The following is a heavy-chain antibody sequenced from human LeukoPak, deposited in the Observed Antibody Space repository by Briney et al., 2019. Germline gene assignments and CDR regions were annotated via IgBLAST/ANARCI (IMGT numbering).Heavy chain of an antibody. CDR1: GGAISPDNLY. V-gene: IGHV4-39*01. CDR2: INYSGTT. Sequence: PSETLSLTCTVSGGAISPDNLYWGWIRQPPGKGLEWIGSINYSGTTYYNPSLRSRVTISVDTSKTQFFLTLNSVTAADSAVYYCARLSYYWGQGTLVTVSS. J-gene: IGHJ4*02. CDR3: ARLSYY.